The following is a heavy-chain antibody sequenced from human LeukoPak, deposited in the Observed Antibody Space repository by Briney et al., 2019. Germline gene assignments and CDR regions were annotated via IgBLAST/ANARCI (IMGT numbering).Heavy chain of an antibody. Sequence: YPGGSLRLSCSASGFTFSTYSMNWVRQTPGKGLMWVSSISGSGGSTYYAESVKGRFSISRDNSKKMMYLQMNSLRADDTAVYYCAKGGQNFDFWRFDYWGQGILVTVSS. J-gene: IGHJ4*02. CDR3: AKGGQNFDFWRFDY. CDR1: GFTFSTYS. V-gene: IGHV3-23*01. CDR2: ISGSGGST. D-gene: IGHD3-3*01.